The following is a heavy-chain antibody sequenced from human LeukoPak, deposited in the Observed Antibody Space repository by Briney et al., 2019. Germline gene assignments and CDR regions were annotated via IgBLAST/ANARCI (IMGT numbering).Heavy chain of an antibody. CDR3: AASSRYYDSSGYAVGAFDI. CDR2: IIPIFGTA. Sequence: GASVKVSCKASGGTFISYAISWVRQAPGQGLEWMGGIIPIFGTANYAQKFQGRVTITADESTSTAYMELSSLRSEDTAVYYCAASSRYYDSSGYAVGAFDIWGQGTMVTVSS. J-gene: IGHJ3*02. D-gene: IGHD3-22*01. CDR1: GGTFISYA. V-gene: IGHV1-69*01.